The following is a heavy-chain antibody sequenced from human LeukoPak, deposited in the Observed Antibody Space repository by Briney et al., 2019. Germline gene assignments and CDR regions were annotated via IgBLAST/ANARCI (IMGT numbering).Heavy chain of an antibody. V-gene: IGHV4-59*01. CDR2: IYYTGST. Sequence: SETLSLTCTVSGGSISSYYWNWIRQPPGKGLEWIGYIYYTGSTNYNPSLKSRVAISVDTSKNQFSLKLSSVTAADTAVYYCARGGGYSSSWSYWGQGTLVTVSS. J-gene: IGHJ4*02. D-gene: IGHD6-13*01. CDR1: GGSISSYY. CDR3: ARGGGYSSSWSY.